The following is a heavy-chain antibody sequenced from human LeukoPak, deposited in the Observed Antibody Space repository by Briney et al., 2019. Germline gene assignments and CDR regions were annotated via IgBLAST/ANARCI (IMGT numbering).Heavy chain of an antibody. CDR2: ISASGGST. Sequence: GGSLRLSCAAAVFTFSSYAMSWVRQAPGKGLERVSAISASGGSTYYADSVKGRFTISRDNAKNTLYLQMNSLRAEDTAVYYCARAYSSSWFYPYYYYYYMDVWGKGTTVTVSS. D-gene: IGHD6-13*01. CDR1: VFTFSSYA. V-gene: IGHV3-23*01. CDR3: ARAYSSSWFYPYYYYYYMDV. J-gene: IGHJ6*03.